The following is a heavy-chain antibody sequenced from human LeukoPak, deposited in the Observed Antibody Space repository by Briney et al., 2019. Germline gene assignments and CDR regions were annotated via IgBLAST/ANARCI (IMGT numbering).Heavy chain of an antibody. V-gene: IGHV4-34*01. CDR2: INQSGST. CDR3: ARGKEYCGGDCFSSWYFDL. D-gene: IGHD2-21*02. Sequence: SQTLSLTCAVYGGPFSGYYWSWIRQSPGKGLEWIGEINQSGSTTYKPSLKGRVTISVDTSKTQFSLKLSSVTAADTAVYYCARGKEYCGGDCFSSWYFDLWGRGTLVTVSS. J-gene: IGHJ2*01. CDR1: GGPFSGYY.